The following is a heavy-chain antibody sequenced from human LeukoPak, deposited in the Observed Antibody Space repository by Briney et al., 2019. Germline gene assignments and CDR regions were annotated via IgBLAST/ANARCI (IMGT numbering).Heavy chain of an antibody. CDR1: GYTFTNYG. Sequence: ASVKVSCKASGYTFTNYGISWVRQAPGQGLEWMGWISAYSGHTKYVQRLQGRVTMTTDTSTSTAYMELSRLRSDDTAVYYCARAPLRGLLANDYWGQGTLVTVSS. V-gene: IGHV1-18*01. CDR3: ARAPLRGLLANDY. D-gene: IGHD1-26*01. J-gene: IGHJ4*02. CDR2: ISAYSGHT.